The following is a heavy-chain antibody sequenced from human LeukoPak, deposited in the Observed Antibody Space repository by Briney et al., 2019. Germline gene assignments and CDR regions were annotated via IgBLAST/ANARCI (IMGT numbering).Heavy chain of an antibody. CDR3: ARSLVTYYDFWSGYLNYYYYYGMDV. Sequence: SETLSLTCSVSGDSISSSSYYWGWIRQPPGKGLEWIGSIYYSGSTYYKPSLRSRVTISIDTSKNQFSLKLSSVTAADTAVYYCARSLVTYYDFWSGYLNYYYYYGMDVWGQGTTVTVSS. CDR1: GDSISSSSYY. J-gene: IGHJ6*02. D-gene: IGHD3-3*01. V-gene: IGHV4-39*07. CDR2: IYYSGST.